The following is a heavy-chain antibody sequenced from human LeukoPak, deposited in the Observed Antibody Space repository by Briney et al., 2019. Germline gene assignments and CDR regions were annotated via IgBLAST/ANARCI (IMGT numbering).Heavy chain of an antibody. J-gene: IGHJ4*02. CDR1: GGTFSSYA. D-gene: IGHD1-1*01. Sequence: SVKVSCKASGGTFSSYAISWVRQAPGQGLEWMGGIIPIFGTANYAQKFQGRVTITADKSTSTAYMELSSLRSEDTAVYYCARDGDTGYPWKEYYFDYWGQGTLVTVSS. CDR3: ARDGDTGYPWKEYYFDY. V-gene: IGHV1-69*06. CDR2: IIPIFGTA.